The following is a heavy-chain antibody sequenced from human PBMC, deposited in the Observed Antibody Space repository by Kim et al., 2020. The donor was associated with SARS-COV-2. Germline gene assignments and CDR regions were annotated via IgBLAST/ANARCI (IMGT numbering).Heavy chain of an antibody. V-gene: IGHV1-3*01. D-gene: IGHD5-18*01. CDR1: GYTFTKYA. J-gene: IGHJ4*02. Sequence: ASVKVSCKASGYTFTKYAIHWVRQAPGQGLEWMGWVKPDNGVTQVSQKFQGRVTFDSDTSASTAYMVLSSLTSGDTALYYCSSDGYGYGLGYYFYYWGQG. CDR2: VKPDNGVT. CDR3: SSDGYGYGLGYYFYY.